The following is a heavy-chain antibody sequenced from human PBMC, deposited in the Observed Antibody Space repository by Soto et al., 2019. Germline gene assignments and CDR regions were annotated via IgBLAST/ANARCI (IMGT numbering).Heavy chain of an antibody. J-gene: IGHJ6*02. V-gene: IGHV1-46*01. D-gene: IGHD5-18*01. CDR3: ASGGYTYGFSAMDV. CDR1: GYTFSSSY. Sequence: QVQLVQSGAEVKKPGASVKISCKASGYTFSSSYIHWVRQAPGQGLEWMGLINPSGFSTDYAQTFQGRVTVTRDTSTSTVYMELSSLRSKDTAVYYCASGGYTYGFSAMDVWGPGTTVAVSS. CDR2: INPSGFST.